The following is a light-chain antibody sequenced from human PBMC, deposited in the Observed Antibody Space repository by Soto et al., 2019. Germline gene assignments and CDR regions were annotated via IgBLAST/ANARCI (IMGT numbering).Light chain of an antibody. Sequence: QPVLTQSSSASASLGSSVKLTCTLGSGHSSYIIAWHQQQPGKAPRYLMKLEGSGIYNKGSGVPDRFSGSSSGADRYLTISNLQFEDEADYYCETWDIDRWVFGGGTKVTVL. V-gene: IGLV4-60*02. CDR2: LEGSGIY. CDR1: SGHSSYI. J-gene: IGLJ3*02. CDR3: ETWDIDRWV.